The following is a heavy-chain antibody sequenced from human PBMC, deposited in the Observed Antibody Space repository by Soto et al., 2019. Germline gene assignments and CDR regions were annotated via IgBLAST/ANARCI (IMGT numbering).Heavy chain of an antibody. J-gene: IGHJ3*01. CDR1: GGTLNKHA. D-gene: IGHD6-19*01. CDR2: IIPMFGIA. Sequence: QVQLVQSGAEVKKPGSSVKVSCRASGGTLNKHAITWVRRAPGLGLEWLGGIIPMFGIANYPQKFQGRVTITADASTNTSHMELNSLTSDDTAVYYCARGGTSGWLKGAYDVWGQGTMVTVSS. CDR3: ARGGTSGWLKGAYDV. V-gene: IGHV1-69*01.